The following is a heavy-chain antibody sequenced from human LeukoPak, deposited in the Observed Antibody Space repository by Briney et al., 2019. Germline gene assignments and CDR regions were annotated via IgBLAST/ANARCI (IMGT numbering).Heavy chain of an antibody. CDR2: TYYSGST. D-gene: IGHD4/OR15-4a*01. Sequence: SETLSLTCTVSGGSISSYYWSWIRQPPGKGLEWIGYTYYSGSTNYNPSLKSRVTMSVDTSKNQFSLKLSSVTAADTAVYYCARTPDYGGFDYWGQGTLVTVSS. CDR1: GGSISSYY. V-gene: IGHV4-59*01. CDR3: ARTPDYGGFDY. J-gene: IGHJ4*02.